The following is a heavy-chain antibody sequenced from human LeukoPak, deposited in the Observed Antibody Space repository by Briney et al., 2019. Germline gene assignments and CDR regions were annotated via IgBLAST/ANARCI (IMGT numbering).Heavy chain of an antibody. V-gene: IGHV4-59*01. CDR1: GGSISSYY. CDR3: ARAYYYDSSGYYLGY. Sequence: SETLSLTCTVSGGSISSYYWSWIRQPPGKGLEWIGYIYYSGSTNYNPSLKSRVTISVDTSKNQFSLKLSSVTAADTAAYYCARAYYYDSSGYYLGYWGQGTLVTVSS. D-gene: IGHD3-22*01. CDR2: IYYSGST. J-gene: IGHJ4*02.